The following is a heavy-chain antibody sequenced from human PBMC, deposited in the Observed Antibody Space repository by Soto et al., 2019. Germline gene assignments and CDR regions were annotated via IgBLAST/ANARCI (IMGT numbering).Heavy chain of an antibody. CDR1: GFTFSSYA. Sequence: EVQLLESGGGLVQPGGSLRLSCAASGFTFSSYAMSWVRQAPGKGLEWVSAISGSGGSTYYADSVKGRFTISRDNSKNGLYLQMNSQRAEDTAVYYCAKDWTFTRSDFWSGYPYYYYGMDVWGQGTTVTVSS. CDR3: AKDWTFTRSDFWSGYPYYYYGMDV. D-gene: IGHD3-3*01. J-gene: IGHJ6*02. CDR2: ISGSGGST. V-gene: IGHV3-23*01.